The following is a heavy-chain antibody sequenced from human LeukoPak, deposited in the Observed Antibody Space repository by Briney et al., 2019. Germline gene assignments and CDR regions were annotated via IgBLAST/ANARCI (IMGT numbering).Heavy chain of an antibody. V-gene: IGHV3-15*01. CDR2: IKSKTDGGTT. D-gene: IGHD3-22*01. J-gene: IGHJ4*02. CDR1: GFTFTNYA. Sequence: GGSLRLSCAASGFTFTNYAMSWVRQAPGKGLEWVGRIKSKTDGGTTDYAAPAKGRFTISRDDSKNTLYLQMNSLKTEDTAVYYCTTIGYYYDSSGYYYWGQGTLVTVSS. CDR3: TTIGYYYDSSGYYY.